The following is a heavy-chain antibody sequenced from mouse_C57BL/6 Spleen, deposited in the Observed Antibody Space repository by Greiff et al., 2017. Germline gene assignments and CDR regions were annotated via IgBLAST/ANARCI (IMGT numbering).Heavy chain of an antibody. CDR1: GYSITSGYY. CDR3: ARGEGSSDYYAMDY. Sequence: EVQRVESGPGLVKPSQSLSLTCSVTGYSITSGYYWNWILQFPGNKLEWMGYISYDGSNNYNPSLKNRISITRDTSKNQFFLKLNSVTTEDTATYYCARGEGSSDYYAMDYWGQGTSVTVSS. D-gene: IGHD3-1*01. J-gene: IGHJ4*01. V-gene: IGHV3-6*01. CDR2: ISYDGSN.